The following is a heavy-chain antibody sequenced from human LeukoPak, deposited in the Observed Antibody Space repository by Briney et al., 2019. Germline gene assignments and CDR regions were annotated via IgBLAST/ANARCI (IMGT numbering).Heavy chain of an antibody. CDR3: ARPQGGWSSDAFDI. J-gene: IGHJ3*02. Sequence: NPSETLSLTCTVSGGSISSYHWSWIRQPAGKGREWIGRIYTSGSTNYNPSLKSRVTMSVDKSKNQFSLKLSSVTAADTAVYYCARPQGGWSSDAFDIWGQGTMVTVSA. D-gene: IGHD6-19*01. CDR2: IYTSGST. V-gene: IGHV4-4*07. CDR1: GGSISSYH.